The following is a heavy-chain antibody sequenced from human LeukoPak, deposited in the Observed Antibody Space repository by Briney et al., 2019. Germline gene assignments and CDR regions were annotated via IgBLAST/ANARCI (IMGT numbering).Heavy chain of an antibody. J-gene: IGHJ6*03. CDR2: IYTSGTT. D-gene: IGHD3-3*01. CDR3: ARGILFSGRPTMFGEVANYYMDV. V-gene: IGHV4-4*07. CDR1: ADSISNYY. Sequence: SETLSLTCTVSADSISNYYWSWIRQPAGKGLEWIVRIYTSGTTTYNPSLKSRVTMSVDASKNQFYLKVRSVTAADTAVYYCARGILFSGRPTMFGEVANYYMDVWGKGTVVTVS.